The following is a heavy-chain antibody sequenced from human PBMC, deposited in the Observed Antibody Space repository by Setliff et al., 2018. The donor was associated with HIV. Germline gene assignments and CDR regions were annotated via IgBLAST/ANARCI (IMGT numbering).Heavy chain of an antibody. D-gene: IGHD3-16*01. CDR2: LYYSGTT. V-gene: IGHV4-39*01. Sequence: SETLSLTCTVSGGSISSSSYYWGWIRQPPGKGLEWIGSLYYSGTTYYNPSLKSRLTISVDTSKDQFSLKLSSVTAADTAVYYCARRTLITGYDYWGQGTLVTVSS. CDR1: GGSISSSSYY. J-gene: IGHJ4*02. CDR3: ARRTLITGYDY.